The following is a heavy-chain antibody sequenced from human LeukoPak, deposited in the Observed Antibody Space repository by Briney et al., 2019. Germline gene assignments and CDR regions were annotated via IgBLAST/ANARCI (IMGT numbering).Heavy chain of an antibody. CDR2: INPNSGGT. V-gene: IGHV1-2*02. CDR3: ARAHLITMIVVVPNWFDP. CDR1: GYSFTGYY. J-gene: IGHJ5*02. D-gene: IGHD3-22*01. Sequence: ASVKVSCKASGYSFTGYYMHWVRQAPGQGLEWMGWINPNSGGTKYAQKFQGRVTMTRDTSISTAYMELTRLRSDDTAVYYCARAHLITMIVVVPNWFDPWGQGTLVTVSS.